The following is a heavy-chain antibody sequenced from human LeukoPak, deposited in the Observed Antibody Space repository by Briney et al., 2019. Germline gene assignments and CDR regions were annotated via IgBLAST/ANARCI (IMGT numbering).Heavy chain of an antibody. D-gene: IGHD6-13*01. CDR1: GYTFTGYY. Sequence: ASVTVSCKASGYTFTGYYMYWVRQAPGQGLEWMGWINPNSGGTNYAQKFQGRVTMTRDTSISTAYMELSRLRSDDTAVYYCARTGYSSTYRFTGDYWGQGTLVTVSS. J-gene: IGHJ4*02. CDR2: INPNSGGT. CDR3: ARTGYSSTYRFTGDY. V-gene: IGHV1-2*02.